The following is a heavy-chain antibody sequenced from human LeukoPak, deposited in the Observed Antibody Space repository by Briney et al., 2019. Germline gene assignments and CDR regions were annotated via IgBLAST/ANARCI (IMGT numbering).Heavy chain of an antibody. Sequence: GSLRLSCATSGFTISSNHINWVRQAPGKGLEWVSVLKSDGKTSYADSVKGRFTIYRDNSKNTVYLQMNSLRVEDTAVYYCARAPYVSGNFNWGQGTLVTVSS. CDR1: GFTISSNH. J-gene: IGHJ4*02. D-gene: IGHD3-10*01. V-gene: IGHV3-66*02. CDR3: ARAPYVSGNFN. CDR2: LKSDGKT.